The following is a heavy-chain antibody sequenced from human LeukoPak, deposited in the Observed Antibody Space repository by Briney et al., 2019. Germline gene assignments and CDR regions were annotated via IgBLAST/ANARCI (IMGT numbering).Heavy chain of an antibody. CDR1: GYSISSGYY. Sequence: SETLSLTCAVSGYSISSGYYWGWIRQPPGKGLEWIGSIHHSGSTYYNPSLKSRVTISVDTSKNQFSLKLSSVTAADTAVYYCARDRRYSSSWYAPSGAEYFQHWGQGTLVTVSS. V-gene: IGHV4-38-2*02. J-gene: IGHJ1*01. CDR2: IHHSGST. D-gene: IGHD6-13*01. CDR3: ARDRRYSSSWYAPSGAEYFQH.